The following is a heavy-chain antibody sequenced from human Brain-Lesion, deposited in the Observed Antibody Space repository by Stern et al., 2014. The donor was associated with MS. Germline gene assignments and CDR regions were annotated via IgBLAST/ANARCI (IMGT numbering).Heavy chain of an antibody. CDR1: GGSISSSSYY. J-gene: IGHJ4*02. Sequence: QVQLQESGPGLVKPSETLSLTCTVSGGSISSSSYYWGWIRQPPGKGLEWIGSIYYRGSTYYNPSLKSRVPISMDPSKNQFSLRLSSVTAADTAVYFCAKLWLGELPESPFDYWGQGTLVTVSS. D-gene: IGHD3-10*01. CDR3: AKLWLGELPESPFDY. V-gene: IGHV4-39*01. CDR2: IYYRGST.